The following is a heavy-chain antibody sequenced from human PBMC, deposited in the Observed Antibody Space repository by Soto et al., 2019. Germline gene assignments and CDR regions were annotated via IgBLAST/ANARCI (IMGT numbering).Heavy chain of an antibody. D-gene: IGHD6-13*01. CDR3: ARDNPYTNSFGNWFDP. J-gene: IGHJ5*02. CDR2: IIPVFGTV. V-gene: IGHV1-69*01. CDR1: GGTFSNYA. Sequence: QVRLVQSGAEVKKPGSSVKVSCKASGGTFSNYAITWLRLAPGQGLEWLGGIIPVFGTVNYAQKFQGRVTTPADESTSTAYMELNRLRSEDTAVYYCARDNPYTNSFGNWFDPWGQGTLVIVS.